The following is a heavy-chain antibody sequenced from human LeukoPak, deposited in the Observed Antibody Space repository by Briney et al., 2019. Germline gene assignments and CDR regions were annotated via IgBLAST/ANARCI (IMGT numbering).Heavy chain of an antibody. CDR3: ARVGNYCSSTSCYRGWFDP. J-gene: IGHJ5*02. CDR2: INHSGST. Sequence: PSETLSLTCAVYGGSFSGYYWSWIRQPPEKGLEWIGEINHSGSTNYKPSLKSRDTISVDTSKNQFSLKLSSVTAADTAVYYCARVGNYCSSTSCYRGWFDPWGQGTLVTVSS. D-gene: IGHD2-2*01. CDR1: GGSFSGYY. V-gene: IGHV4-34*01.